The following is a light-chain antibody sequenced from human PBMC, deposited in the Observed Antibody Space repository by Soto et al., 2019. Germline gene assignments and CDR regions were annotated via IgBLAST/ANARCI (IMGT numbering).Light chain of an antibody. J-gene: IGKJ2*01. V-gene: IGKV3-15*01. CDR1: QSVNSN. CDR2: GAS. CDR3: QQYNNWPPDT. Sequence: EIVMTQSPASLSVSPGERATLSCRASQSVNSNLAWYQQKPGQAPRLLIYGASTRATGIPGRFRGSGSGTDFTLTITSLQSEDFAVYFCQQYNNWPPDTFGQETKVEIK.